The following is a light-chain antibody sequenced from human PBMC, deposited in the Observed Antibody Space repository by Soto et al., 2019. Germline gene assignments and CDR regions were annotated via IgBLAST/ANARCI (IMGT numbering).Light chain of an antibody. Sequence: DIKMTQSPSSLSASVGEIVIITCRASQSISRYLNWYQRKPGRAPQLLVYAASNLESGVPSRFSGSGSETDFTLTINSLQPEDFATYYCQQSYVIPWTFGQGTEVEVK. CDR3: QQSYVIPWT. J-gene: IGKJ1*01. CDR1: QSISRY. V-gene: IGKV1-39*01. CDR2: AAS.